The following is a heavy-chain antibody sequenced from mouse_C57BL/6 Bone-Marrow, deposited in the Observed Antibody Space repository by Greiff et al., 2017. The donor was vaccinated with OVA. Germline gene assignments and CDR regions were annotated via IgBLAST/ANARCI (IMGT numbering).Heavy chain of an antibody. V-gene: IGHV1-54*01. D-gene: IGHD1-1*01. CDR3: AREGYYYGSPHFDY. Sequence: QVQLQQSGAELVRPGTSVKVSCKASGYAFTNYLIEWVKQRPGQGLEWIGVIHPNSGSTNYNEKFKSKATLTVDKSSSTAYMQLSSLTSEDSAVYYCAREGYYYGSPHFDYWGQGTTLTVSS. CDR2: IHPNSGST. CDR1: GYAFTNYL. J-gene: IGHJ2*01.